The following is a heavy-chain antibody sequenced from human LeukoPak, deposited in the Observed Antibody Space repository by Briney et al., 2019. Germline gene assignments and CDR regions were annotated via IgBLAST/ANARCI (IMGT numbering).Heavy chain of an antibody. CDR2: FDPEDGET. J-gene: IGHJ4*02. V-gene: IGHV1-24*01. D-gene: IGHD1-26*01. CDR1: GYTLTEFS. Sequence: VSVKVSCKVSGYTLTEFSMHWVRQAPGKGLEWMGGFDPEDGETIYAQKFQGRVTMTEDTSTDTAYMELSSLRSEDTAVYYCATVASGSYYPFDYWGQGTLVTVSS. CDR3: ATVASGSYYPFDY.